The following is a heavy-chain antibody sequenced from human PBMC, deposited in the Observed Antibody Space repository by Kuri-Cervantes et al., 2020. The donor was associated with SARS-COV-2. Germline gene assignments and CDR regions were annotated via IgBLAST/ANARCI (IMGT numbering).Heavy chain of an antibody. CDR1: GSSISSYY. CDR3: ARALGSGWYGGYYYYGMDV. D-gene: IGHD6-19*01. CDR2: IYYSGST. V-gene: IGHV4-59*01. Sequence: SETLSLTCTVSGSSISSYYWSWIRQPPGKGLEWIGYIYYSGSTNYNPPLKSRVTISVDTSKNQFSLKLSSVTAADTAVYYCARALGSGWYGGYYYYGMDVWGQGTTVTVSS. J-gene: IGHJ6*02.